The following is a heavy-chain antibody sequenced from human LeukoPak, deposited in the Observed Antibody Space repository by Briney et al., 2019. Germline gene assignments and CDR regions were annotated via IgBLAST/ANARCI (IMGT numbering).Heavy chain of an antibody. V-gene: IGHV2-5*02. J-gene: IGHJ5*02. D-gene: IGHD3-3*01. CDR1: GLSFSTNAVG. Sequence: SGPTLVKPTQTLTLTCTFSGLSFSTNAVGVGWIRQPPGKTLEWLALIYWDGDKRYSPSLKSRLTITKDTSKNLVVLTMTNMDPVDTATYYCAHRRRGGITIFGVVLGVDGRFGPRGQGTLVTVSS. CDR3: AHRRRGGITIFGVVLGVDGRFGP. CDR2: IYWDGDK.